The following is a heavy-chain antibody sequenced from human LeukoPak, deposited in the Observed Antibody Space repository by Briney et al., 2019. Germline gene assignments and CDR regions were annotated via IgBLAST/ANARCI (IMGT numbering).Heavy chain of an antibody. CDR2: IYSSGST. J-gene: IGHJ4*02. D-gene: IGHD1-26*01. CDR3: ARAIVGTTTRIVEVWDY. V-gene: IGHV3-53*01. CDR1: GFTVSSHY. Sequence: GGSLRLSCAASGFTVSSHYMSWVRQAPGKGLERVSVIYSSGSTYYSDSVKGRFTISRDNSKNTLYLQMSSLRAEDTAVYYCARAIVGTTTRIVEVWDYWGQGTLVTVSS.